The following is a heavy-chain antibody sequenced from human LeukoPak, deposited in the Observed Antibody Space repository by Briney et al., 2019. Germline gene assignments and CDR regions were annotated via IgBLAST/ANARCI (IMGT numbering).Heavy chain of an antibody. J-gene: IGHJ5*02. CDR3: ANPTTVGPTTVDP. D-gene: IGHD1-26*01. Sequence: PGGSLRLSCAASGFTFSTYGMHWVRQAPGKGLEWVAAISVKGRFTISRDNSKSTLYLQMNNLRGDDTAVYYCANPTTVGPTTVDPWGQGTLVTVSS. CDR2: I. V-gene: IGHV3-30*18. CDR1: GFTFSTYG.